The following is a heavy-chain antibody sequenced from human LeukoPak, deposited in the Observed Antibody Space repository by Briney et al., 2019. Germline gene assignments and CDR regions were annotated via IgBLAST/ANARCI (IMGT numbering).Heavy chain of an antibody. CDR1: GFTFSSYG. J-gene: IGHJ3*02. V-gene: IGHV3-48*02. Sequence: GGSLRLSCATSGFTFSSYGMNWVRQAPGKGLEWVSYISTKSSTIYYADSVKGRFTISRDNAKNTLYLQLNSLRDEDTVVYYCAGEPAAADDAFDIWGQGTMVTVSS. CDR3: AGEPAAADDAFDI. D-gene: IGHD6-13*01. CDR2: ISTKSSTI.